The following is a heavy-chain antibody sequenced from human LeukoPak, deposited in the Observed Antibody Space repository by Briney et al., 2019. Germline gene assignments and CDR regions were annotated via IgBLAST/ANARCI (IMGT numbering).Heavy chain of an antibody. CDR2: IYPGDSDS. CDR3: ARIGRLWDYFDY. J-gene: IGHJ4*02. CDR1: GYRFTDYW. Sequence: GESLKISCKGSGYRFTDYWIAWVRQRPGKGLEWMGIIYPGDSDSRYSPSFQGQVTFSADKSISTAYLQWSSLKASDTAMYYCARIGRLWDYFDYWGQGTLVTVSS. D-gene: IGHD3-16*01. V-gene: IGHV5-51*01.